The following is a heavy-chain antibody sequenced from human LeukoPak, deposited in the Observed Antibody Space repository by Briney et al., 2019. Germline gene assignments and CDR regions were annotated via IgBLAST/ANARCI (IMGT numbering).Heavy chain of an antibody. Sequence: SGGSLRLSCAASGFTFSSYAMIWVRQGPGKGLAWVSAISGTGGNTYYADSVQGRFTISRGNSKNTLYLQMNRLRAEDTAVYYCVKGTLQFGHLFDYWGQGILVTVSS. D-gene: IGHD4-11*01. CDR1: GFTFSSYA. J-gene: IGHJ4*02. CDR2: ISGTGGNT. CDR3: VKGTLQFGHLFDY. V-gene: IGHV3-23*01.